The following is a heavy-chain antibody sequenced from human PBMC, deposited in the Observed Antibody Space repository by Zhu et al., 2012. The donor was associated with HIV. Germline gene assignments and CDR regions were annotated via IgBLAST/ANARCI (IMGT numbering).Heavy chain of an antibody. CDR3: ARLRMVRELVGADY. Sequence: QVQLQESGPGPVKPSETLSLTCTVSGGSISSSSYYWGWIRQPPGKGLEWIGSIYYSGSTYYNPSLKSRVTISVDTSKNQFSLKLSSVTAADTAVYYCARLRMVRELVGADYWGQGTLVTVSS. CDR2: IYYSGST. CDR1: GGSISSSSYY. D-gene: IGHD3-10*01. J-gene: IGHJ4*02. V-gene: IGHV4-39*01.